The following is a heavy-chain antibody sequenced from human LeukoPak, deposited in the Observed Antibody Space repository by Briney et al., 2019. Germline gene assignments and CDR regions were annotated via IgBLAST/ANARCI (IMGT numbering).Heavy chain of an antibody. J-gene: IGHJ4*02. CDR3: ARFGYSYGYFDY. CDR1: GYTFTGYY. Sequence: ASVKVSCKASGYTFTGYYMHWVRQAPGPGLEWMGWINPNSGGTNYAQKFQGRVTMTRDTSISTAYMELSRLRSDDTAVYYCARFGYSYGYFDYWGQGTLVTVSS. V-gene: IGHV1-2*02. D-gene: IGHD5-18*01. CDR2: INPNSGGT.